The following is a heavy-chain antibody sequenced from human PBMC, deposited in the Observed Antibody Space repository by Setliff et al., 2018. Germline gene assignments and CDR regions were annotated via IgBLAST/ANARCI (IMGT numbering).Heavy chain of an antibody. CDR3: ARDGGNGVDY. J-gene: IGHJ4*02. CDR2: IKTDTGSP. CDR1: GYIFTDYS. V-gene: IGHV7-4-1*02. D-gene: IGHD3-16*01. Sequence: ASVKVSCKTSGYIFTDYSIHWVRQAPGQGLEWMGWIKTDTGSPTYARGFTGRLVFSLDTSVNTAFVQISGLKAEDTAVYYCARDGGNGVDYWGQGTLVTVSS.